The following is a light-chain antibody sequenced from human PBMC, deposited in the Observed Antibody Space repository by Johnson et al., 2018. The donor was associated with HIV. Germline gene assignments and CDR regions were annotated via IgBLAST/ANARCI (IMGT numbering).Light chain of an antibody. Sequence: QSVLTQPPSVSAAPGQKVTISCSGSSSNIGNNYVSWYQQLPGTAPKLLIYENNKRPSGIPDRFSGSKSGSSATLGITGLQTGDEADYYCATWDSSLSAYVFGPGTKVTIL. CDR1: SSNIGNNY. J-gene: IGLJ1*01. V-gene: IGLV1-51*02. CDR2: ENN. CDR3: ATWDSSLSAYV.